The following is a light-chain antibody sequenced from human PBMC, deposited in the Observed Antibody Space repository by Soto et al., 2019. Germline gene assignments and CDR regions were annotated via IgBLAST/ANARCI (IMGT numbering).Light chain of an antibody. CDR1: SSDVGRYIY. V-gene: IGLV2-8*01. Sequence: QSVLTQPPSASGSPGQSVTISCTGTSSDVGRYIYVSWYQQHPGKAPKIIMYEVSKRPSGVPDRFSGSKSGNTASLTVSGLQAEDEADYYCSSYTTAGTYVFGPGTKVTVL. CDR3: SSYTTAGTYV. CDR2: EVS. J-gene: IGLJ1*01.